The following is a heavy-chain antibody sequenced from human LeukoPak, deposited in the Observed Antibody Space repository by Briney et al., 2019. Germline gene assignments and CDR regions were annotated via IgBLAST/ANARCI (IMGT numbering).Heavy chain of an antibody. V-gene: IGHV4-4*09. Sequence: SETLSLTCTVSGGSISSYYWSWIRQPPGKGLEWIGYIYTSGGTNYNPSLKSRVTISVDTSKNQFSLKLSSVTAADTAVYYCTSVARHYYYMDVWGKGTTVTVSS. CDR2: IYTSGGT. CDR1: GGSISSYY. J-gene: IGHJ6*03. D-gene: IGHD6-6*01. CDR3: TSVARHYYYMDV.